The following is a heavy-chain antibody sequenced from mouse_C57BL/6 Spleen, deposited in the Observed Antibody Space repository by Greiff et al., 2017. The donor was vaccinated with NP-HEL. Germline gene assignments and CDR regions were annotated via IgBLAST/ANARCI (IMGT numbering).Heavy chain of an antibody. V-gene: IGHV2-2*01. CDR3: ARRGLRRGEAMDY. CDR1: GFSLTSYG. J-gene: IGHJ4*01. Sequence: VKLLESGPGLVQPSQSLSITCTVSGFSLTSYGVHWVRQSPGKGLEWLGVIWSGGSTDYNAAFISRLSISKDNSKSQVFFKMNSLQADDTAIYYCARRGLRRGEAMDYWGQGTSVTVSS. CDR2: IWSGGST. D-gene: IGHD2-4*01.